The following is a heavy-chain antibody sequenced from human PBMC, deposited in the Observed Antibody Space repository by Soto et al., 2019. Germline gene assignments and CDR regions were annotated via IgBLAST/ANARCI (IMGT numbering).Heavy chain of an antibody. V-gene: IGHV1-69*01. CDR3: ARDLSPPKAAAGTFDY. Sequence: QVQLVQSGAEVKKPGSSVKVSCKASGGTFSSYAISWVRQAPGQGLEWMGGIIPIFGTANYAQKFQGRVTISSDESASTAYMELSSLRSEYTAVYYCARDLSPPKAAAGTFDYWGQGTLVTVS. J-gene: IGHJ4*02. CDR1: GGTFSSYA. CDR2: IIPIFGTA. D-gene: IGHD6-13*01.